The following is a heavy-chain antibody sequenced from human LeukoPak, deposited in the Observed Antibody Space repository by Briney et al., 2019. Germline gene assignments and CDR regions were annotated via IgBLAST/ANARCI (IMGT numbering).Heavy chain of an antibody. CDR3: ARGIPYYYYYMDV. V-gene: IGHV4-59*11. CDR1: GGSISSHY. D-gene: IGHD2-21*01. Sequence: SETLSLTCTVTGGSISSHYWSWIRQPPGKGLEWIGYIYYSGSTNYNPSLKSRVTISVDTSKNQFSLKLSSVTAADTAVYYCARGIPYYYYYMDVWGKGTTVTVSS. CDR2: IYYSGST. J-gene: IGHJ6*03.